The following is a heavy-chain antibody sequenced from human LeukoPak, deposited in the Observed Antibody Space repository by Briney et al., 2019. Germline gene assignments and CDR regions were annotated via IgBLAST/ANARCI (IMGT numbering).Heavy chain of an antibody. CDR1: GGSFSGYY. V-gene: IGHV4-34*01. D-gene: IGHD6-19*01. J-gene: IGHJ6*03. Sequence: SETLSLTCAVYGGSFSGYYWSWIRQPPGKGLEWIGEINHSGSTNYNPSLKSRVTISVDTSKNQFSLKLSSVTAADTAVYYCARVTPYSSGWLVGYYYYYYMDVWGKGTTVTVSS. CDR3: ARVTPYSSGWLVGYYYYYYMDV. CDR2: INHSGST.